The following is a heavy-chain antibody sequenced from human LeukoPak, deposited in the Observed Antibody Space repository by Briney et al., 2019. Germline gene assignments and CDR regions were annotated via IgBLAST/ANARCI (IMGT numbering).Heavy chain of an antibody. Sequence: SETLSLTCAVYGGSFSGYYWSWIRQPPGKGLEWVGEINHSGSTNYNPSLKSRVTISVDTSKNQFSLKLSSVTAADTAVYYCARGDLRITIFGVVINALDIWGQGTMVTVSS. D-gene: IGHD3-3*01. CDR3: ARGDLRITIFGVVINALDI. J-gene: IGHJ3*02. CDR1: GGSFSGYY. CDR2: INHSGST. V-gene: IGHV4-34*01.